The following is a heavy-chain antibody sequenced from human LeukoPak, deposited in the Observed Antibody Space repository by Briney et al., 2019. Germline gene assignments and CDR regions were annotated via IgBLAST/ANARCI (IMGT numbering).Heavy chain of an antibody. D-gene: IGHD3-22*01. J-gene: IGHJ4*02. CDR1: GYTFTESS. CDR2: FDPEDGET. CDR3: ATATYDSSGFKFDY. Sequence: ASVKVSCKVSGYTFTESSMHWVRQAPGKGLEWMGGFDPEDGETIYAQKFQGRVTMTEDTSTDTAYMELSSLRSEDTAVYYCATATYDSSGFKFDYWGQGTLVTVSS. V-gene: IGHV1-24*01.